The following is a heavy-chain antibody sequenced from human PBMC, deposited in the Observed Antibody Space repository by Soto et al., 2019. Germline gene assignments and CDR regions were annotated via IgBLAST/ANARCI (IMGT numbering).Heavy chain of an antibody. D-gene: IGHD2-2*02. Sequence: QLQLQESGPGLVKPSETLSLTCTVSGGSITSSYYWGWIRQPPGKGLTWIGGIYYSGSTYYNRSLKRRVTISVDTSKNQFSLKLSSVTAADTAVYYCATIPATTILTDYWGQGTLVTVSS. CDR1: GGSITSSYY. J-gene: IGHJ4*02. V-gene: IGHV4-39*01. CDR3: ATIPATTILTDY. CDR2: IYYSGST.